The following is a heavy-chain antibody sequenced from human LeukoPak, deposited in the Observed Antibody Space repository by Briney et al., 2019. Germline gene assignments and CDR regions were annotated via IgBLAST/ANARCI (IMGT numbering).Heavy chain of an antibody. CDR3: AKDLRGNPLDYFDY. CDR1: GFTFSSYA. V-gene: IGHV3-23*01. D-gene: IGHD3-16*01. CDR2: ISGSGGST. J-gene: IGHJ4*02. Sequence: SGRSLRLSCAASGFTFSSYAMSWVRQAPGKGLEWVSAISGSGGSTYYADSVKGRFTISRDNSKNTLYLQMNSLRAEDTAVYYCAKDLRGNPLDYFDYWGQGTLVTVSS.